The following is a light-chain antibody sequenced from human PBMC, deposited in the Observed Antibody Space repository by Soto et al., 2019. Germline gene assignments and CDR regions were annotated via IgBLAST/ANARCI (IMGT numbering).Light chain of an antibody. J-gene: IGKJ1*01. CDR1: QSVRAY. CDR3: QQSYITPRI. CDR2: AAS. Sequence: IQMIQSPFSLFASVGDRVTLTCQASQSVRAYVNWYQQRPGKAPNLLIYAASTLHIGVPSRFSGSGSGTFFTLTIHGLQPEDFATYYCQQSYITPRIFGQGTKVEV. V-gene: IGKV1-39*01.